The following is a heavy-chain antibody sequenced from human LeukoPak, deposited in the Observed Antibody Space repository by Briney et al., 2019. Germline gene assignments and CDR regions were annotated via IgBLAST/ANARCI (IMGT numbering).Heavy chain of an antibody. CDR2: IYSGGST. J-gene: IGHJ3*02. Sequence: GGSLRLSCAASEFSVGSNYMTWVRQAPGKGLEWVSLIYSGGSTYYADSVKGRFTISRDNSKNTLYLQMNSLRAEDTAVYYCARGPSGSYYDGAFDIWGQGTMVTVSS. CDR1: EFSVGSNY. CDR3: ARGPSGSYYDGAFDI. V-gene: IGHV3-66*01. D-gene: IGHD1-26*01.